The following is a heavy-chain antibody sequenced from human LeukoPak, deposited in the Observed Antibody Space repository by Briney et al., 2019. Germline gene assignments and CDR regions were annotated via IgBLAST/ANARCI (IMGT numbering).Heavy chain of an antibody. CDR1: GFTFSTYT. D-gene: IGHD3-10*01. CDR2: ISSSSSYI. CDR3: ARASMVRGVITQFDH. J-gene: IGHJ4*02. V-gene: IGHV3-21*01. Sequence: PGGSLRLSCAASGFTFSTYTMNWVRQAPGKGLEWVSSISSSSSYIYYADSVEGRFTISRDNAKNSLYLQMNSLRAEDTAVYYCARASMVRGVITQFDHWGQGTLVTVSS.